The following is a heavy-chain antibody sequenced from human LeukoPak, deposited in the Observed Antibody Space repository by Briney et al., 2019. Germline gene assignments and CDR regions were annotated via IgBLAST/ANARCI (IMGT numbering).Heavy chain of an antibody. D-gene: IGHD5-18*01. J-gene: IGHJ4*02. CDR2: IYHSGST. V-gene: IGHV4-30-2*01. CDR1: GGSISSGRNF. CDR3: AREPGRGLWFDY. Sequence: SETLSLTCTVSGGSISSGRNFWSWIRQPPGKGLEWIGYIYHSGSTYYNPSLKSRVTISVDRSKNQFSLKLSSVTAADTAVYYCAREPGRGLWFDYWGQGTLVTVSS.